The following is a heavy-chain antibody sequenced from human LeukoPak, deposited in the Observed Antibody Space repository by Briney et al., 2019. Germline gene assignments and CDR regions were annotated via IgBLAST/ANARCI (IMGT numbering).Heavy chain of an antibody. J-gene: IGHJ4*02. CDR3: AREASSGYFFDY. D-gene: IGHD3-22*01. CDR1: GGTFSSYA. CDR2: IIPIFGTA. V-gene: IGHV1-69*05. Sequence: GASVKVSCTASGGTFSSYAISWVRQAPGQGLEWMGGIIPIFGTANYAQKFQGRVTVTTDESTSTAYMELSSLRSEDTAVYYCAREASSGYFFDYWGQGTLVTVYS.